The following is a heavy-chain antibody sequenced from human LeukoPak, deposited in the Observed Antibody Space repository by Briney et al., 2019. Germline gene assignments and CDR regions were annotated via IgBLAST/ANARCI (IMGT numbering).Heavy chain of an antibody. Sequence: ASVKVSCKASGYTFTGYYMHWVRQAPGQGLEWMGWINPNSGGTNYAPKCQGRVTMTRDTSISTAYMELSRLRSDDTAVYYCARAVDYYDSSGYYPLPKSFDYWGQGTLVTVSS. J-gene: IGHJ4*02. CDR2: INPNSGGT. D-gene: IGHD3-22*01. V-gene: IGHV1-2*02. CDR3: ARAVDYYDSSGYYPLPKSFDY. CDR1: GYTFTGYY.